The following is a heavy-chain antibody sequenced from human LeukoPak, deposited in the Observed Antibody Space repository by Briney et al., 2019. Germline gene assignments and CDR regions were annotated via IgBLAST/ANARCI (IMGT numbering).Heavy chain of an antibody. D-gene: IGHD3-9*01. CDR1: GGSISSSSYY. V-gene: IGHV4-39*07. CDR2: IYYSGST. Sequence: SETLSLTCTVSGGSISSSSYYWGWIRQPPGKGLEWIGSIYYSGSTNYNPSLKSRVTISVDTSKNQFSLKLSSVTAADTAVYYCARVHDILTGYNFDPWGQGTLVTVSS. CDR3: ARVHDILTGYNFDP. J-gene: IGHJ5*02.